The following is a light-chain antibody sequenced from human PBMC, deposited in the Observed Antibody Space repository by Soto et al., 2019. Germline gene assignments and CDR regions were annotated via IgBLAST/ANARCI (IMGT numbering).Light chain of an antibody. CDR1: TGAVTSGHF. Sequence: QTVVTQEPSLTVSPGGTVTLTCGSSTGAVTSGHFPYWFQQKPGQAPRTLIYHASDKHSSTPARFSGSLVGDKAALTLSGAHPDDEAEYYCLLFYSGARVFGGGTKVTVL. CDR2: HAS. CDR3: LLFYSGARV. V-gene: IGLV7-46*01. J-gene: IGLJ3*02.